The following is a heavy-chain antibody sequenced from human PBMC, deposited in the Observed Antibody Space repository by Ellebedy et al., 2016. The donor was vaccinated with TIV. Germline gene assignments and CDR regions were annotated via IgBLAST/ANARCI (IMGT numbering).Heavy chain of an antibody. CDR1: GGSISGSSYY. J-gene: IGHJ2*01. CDR3: ARNLLIFTFDKWYSDL. V-gene: IGHV4-39*01. CDR2: LFDTGNT. D-gene: IGHD3/OR15-3a*01. Sequence: SETLSLTCTVSGGSISGSSYYWGWIRQPPGKGLEWIGNLFDTGNTYYNPSLTSRVSISVDTSKNQFSLRLTSVTAADTAVYYCARNLLIFTFDKWYSDLWGRGTLVTVSS.